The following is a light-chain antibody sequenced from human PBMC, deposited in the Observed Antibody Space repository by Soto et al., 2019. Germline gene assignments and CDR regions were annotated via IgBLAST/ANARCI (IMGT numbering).Light chain of an antibody. V-gene: IGKV3-11*01. J-gene: IGKJ5*01. Sequence: VLTQSPATLSLSPGERATLSCRASQSVSSYLAWYQQKPGQAPRLLIYDTSNMATGVPARFSGSGSGTDFTLTISSLEPEDCAIYYCQQRQYWPPITFGQGTRLEI. CDR3: QQRQYWPPIT. CDR2: DTS. CDR1: QSVSSY.